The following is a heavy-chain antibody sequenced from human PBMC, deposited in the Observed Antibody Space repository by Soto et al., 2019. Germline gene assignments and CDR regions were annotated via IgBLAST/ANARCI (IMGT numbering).Heavy chain of an antibody. J-gene: IGHJ3*02. CDR3: AITPLGYCGSTSCSPRDDAFDI. V-gene: IGHV3-7*01. Sequence: TGGSLRLSCVASGFTFSRNWMSWVRQAPGKGLECVANIKQDGGEKNYVDSVEGRFTISRDNSKNSLYLQMNSLRAEDTAVYYCAITPLGYCGSTSCSPRDDAFDIWGQGTMVTVSS. CDR1: GFTFSRNW. D-gene: IGHD2-2*01. CDR2: IKQDGGEK.